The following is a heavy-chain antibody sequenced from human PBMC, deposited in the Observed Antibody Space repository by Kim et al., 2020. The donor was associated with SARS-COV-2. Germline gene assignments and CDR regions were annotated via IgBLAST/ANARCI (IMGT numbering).Heavy chain of an antibody. CDR1: GGSISSYY. D-gene: IGHD1-7*01. CDR2: IYYSGST. V-gene: IGHV4-59*13. Sequence: SETLSLTCTVSGGSISSYYWSWIRQPPGKGLEWIGYIYYSGSTNYNPSLKSRVTISVDTSKNQFSLKLSSVTAADTAVYYCARVLAGTTSYYYGMDVWGQGTTVTVSS. J-gene: IGHJ6*02. CDR3: ARVLAGTTSYYYGMDV.